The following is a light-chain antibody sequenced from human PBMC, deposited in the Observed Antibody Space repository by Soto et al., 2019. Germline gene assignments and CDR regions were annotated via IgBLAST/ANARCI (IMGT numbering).Light chain of an antibody. CDR3: QHYNNWPRT. J-gene: IGKJ1*01. Sequence: DIVLTQSPATLSLSPGERATLSCRASQSLGNKLSWFQQKPGQAPRLLIYGASSRATGIPDRFSGSGSGTDFTLTISSLQSEDFAVYYCQHYNNWPRTFGQGTKVDI. CDR2: GAS. V-gene: IGKV3D-15*01. CDR1: QSLGNK.